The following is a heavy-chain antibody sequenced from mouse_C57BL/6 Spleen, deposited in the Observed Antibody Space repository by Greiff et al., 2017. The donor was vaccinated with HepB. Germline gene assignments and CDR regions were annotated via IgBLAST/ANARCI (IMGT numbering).Heavy chain of an antibody. V-gene: IGHV2-2*01. CDR2: IWSGGST. CDR1: GFSFTSYG. J-gene: IGHJ1*03. Sequence: QVQLKESGPGLVQPSQSLSITCTVSGFSFTSYGVHWVRQSPGKGLEWLGVIWSGGSTDYNAAFISRLSISKDNSKSQVFFKMNSLQADDTAIYYCARNNDDWYFDVWGTGTTVTVSS. CDR3: ARNNDDWYFDV. D-gene: IGHD2-12*01.